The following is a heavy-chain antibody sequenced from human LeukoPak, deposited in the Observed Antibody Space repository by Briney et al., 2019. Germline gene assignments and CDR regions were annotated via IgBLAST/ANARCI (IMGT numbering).Heavy chain of an antibody. J-gene: IGHJ4*02. CDR2: ISSSASTI. D-gene: IGHD2-15*01. CDR3: ARAYCGGGFCYSGFDF. CDR1: GFTFSSYE. V-gene: IGHV3-48*03. Sequence: PGGSLRLSCAASGFTFSSYEMNWVRQAPGKGLEWVSYISSSASTIYYADSVKGRFTISRDNAKNSLYLQMSNLRDEDTAVYYCARAYCGGGFCYSGFDFWGQGTLVTVSS.